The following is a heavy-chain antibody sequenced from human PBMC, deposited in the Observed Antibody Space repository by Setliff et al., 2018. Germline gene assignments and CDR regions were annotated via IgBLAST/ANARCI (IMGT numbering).Heavy chain of an antibody. J-gene: IGHJ6*03. V-gene: IGHV4-61*09. CDR2: IYASWST. CDR3: VRMSGFLYMDV. D-gene: IGHD3-3*01. CDR1: GDSINSRTNY. Sequence: SETLSLTCTVSGDSINSRTNYWSWIRQPAGKGPEWIGHIYASWSTNYNPSLKSRVTISLDTSKNQFSLKLSSVTAADTAVYYCVRMSGFLYMDVWGKATTVTVSS.